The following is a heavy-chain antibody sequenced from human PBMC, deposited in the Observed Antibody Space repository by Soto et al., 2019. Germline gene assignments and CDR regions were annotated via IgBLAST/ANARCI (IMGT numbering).Heavy chain of an antibody. CDR2: IIPIFGTA. CDR1: GGTFSSYA. J-gene: IGHJ6*02. CDR3: ASGLRYDFWSGYYPPYYYYGMDV. V-gene: IGHV1-69*13. D-gene: IGHD3-3*01. Sequence: GASVKVSCKASGGTFSSYAISWVRQAPGQGLEWMGGIIPIFGTANYAQKFQGRVTITADESTSTAYMELSSLRSEDTAVYYCASGLRYDFWSGYYPPYYYYGMDVWGQGTTVTVS.